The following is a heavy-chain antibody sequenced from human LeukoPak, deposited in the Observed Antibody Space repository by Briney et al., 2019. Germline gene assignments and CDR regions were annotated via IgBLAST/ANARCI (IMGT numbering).Heavy chain of an antibody. CDR2: TYYRSKWYN. CDR1: GDSVSSNSAA. D-gene: IGHD3-10*01. Sequence: SQTLSLTCAISGDSVSSNSAAWNWIRQSPSRGLEWLGRTYYRSKWYNDYAVSVKSRISINPDTSKNQLSLQLFSVTPEETAVYFCARATSPIRFGQFNIDYWGQGTLVTVSS. V-gene: IGHV6-1*01. J-gene: IGHJ4*02. CDR3: ARATSPIRFGQFNIDY.